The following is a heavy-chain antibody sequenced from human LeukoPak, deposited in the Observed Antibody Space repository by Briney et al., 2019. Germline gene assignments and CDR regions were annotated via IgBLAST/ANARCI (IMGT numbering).Heavy chain of an antibody. CDR3: AREWGRIAVAGGPGY. CDR1: GFTFSRDW. V-gene: IGHV3-74*03. Sequence: GGSLRLSCAASGFTFSRDWMHWVRQAPGKGLVWVSRISDDGSITTYADSVEGRFTISRDNSANTLYLQMSSLRVEDTAVYYCAREWGRIAVAGGPGYWGQGARVTVSS. D-gene: IGHD6-19*01. CDR2: ISDDGSIT. J-gene: IGHJ4*02.